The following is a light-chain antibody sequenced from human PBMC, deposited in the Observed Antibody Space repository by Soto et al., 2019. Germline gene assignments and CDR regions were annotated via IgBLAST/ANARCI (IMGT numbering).Light chain of an antibody. CDR2: GAS. V-gene: IGKV3-20*01. CDR1: QSVSSSY. Sequence: EIVLTQSPGTLSLSPGERATLSCRASQSVSSSYLAWYRQKPGQAPRLLIYGASSRATGIPDRFSGSGSGTDFTLTISSLQPEDVATYYCQKYNSAPLTFGGGTKVDIK. J-gene: IGKJ4*01. CDR3: QKYNSAPLT.